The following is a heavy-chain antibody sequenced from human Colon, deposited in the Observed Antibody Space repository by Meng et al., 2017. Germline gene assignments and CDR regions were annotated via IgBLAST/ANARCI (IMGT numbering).Heavy chain of an antibody. V-gene: IGHV3-74*01. CDR2: FSSDGSST. J-gene: IGHJ3*02. CDR3: ARASPNYYGSGSYAFDI. D-gene: IGHD3-10*01. Sequence: GESLKISCAVSDFTFSNYWMHWVRQAPGKGLVWVSRFSSDGSSTTYADSVKGRFTISRDNVKNTLYLQMNSLRAEDTAVYYCARASPNYYGSGSYAFDIWGQGTVVTVSS. CDR1: DFTFSNYW.